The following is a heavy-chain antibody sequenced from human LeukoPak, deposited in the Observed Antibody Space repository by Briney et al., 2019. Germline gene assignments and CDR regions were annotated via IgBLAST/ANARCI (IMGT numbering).Heavy chain of an antibody. Sequence: SETLSLTCTVSGGSISSYSWSWIRQPPGKGLEWIGYIYYSGSTNYNPSLKSRVTISVDTSKNQFSLKLSSVTAADTAVYYCARGGCSSTSCSPVWGKGITVSVSS. CDR2: IYYSGST. CDR3: ARGGCSSTSCSPV. D-gene: IGHD2-2*01. CDR1: GGSISSYS. J-gene: IGHJ6*04. V-gene: IGHV4-59*01.